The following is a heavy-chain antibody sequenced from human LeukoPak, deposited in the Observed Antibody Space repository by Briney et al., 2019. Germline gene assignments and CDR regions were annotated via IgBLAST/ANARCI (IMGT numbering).Heavy chain of an antibody. Sequence: ASVKVSCKASGYTFTSSYMHWVRQAPGQGLEWMGIINPSGGSTNYAQKFQGRVTMTRDTSTSTVYMELSSLRSEDTALYHCASVKLGPEGFFDSWGQGTLVTVSS. J-gene: IGHJ4*02. D-gene: IGHD7-27*01. V-gene: IGHV1-46*01. CDR2: INPSGGST. CDR3: ASVKLGPEGFFDS. CDR1: GYTFTSSY.